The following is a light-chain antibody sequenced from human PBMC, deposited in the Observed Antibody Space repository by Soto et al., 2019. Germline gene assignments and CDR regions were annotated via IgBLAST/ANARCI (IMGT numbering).Light chain of an antibody. J-gene: IGKJ1*01. Sequence: DVQTTQSPSTLSASVGDRVTSTCRASQSIRGWLAWFQQQLGKAPKLLIYDGSTLVGGVTSRCSGSGSGTKFTPTISSLQPIDFATYYYHQYNDYPGKFGQGTKADIK. CDR3: HQYNDYPGK. CDR2: DGS. V-gene: IGKV1-5*01. CDR1: QSIRGW.